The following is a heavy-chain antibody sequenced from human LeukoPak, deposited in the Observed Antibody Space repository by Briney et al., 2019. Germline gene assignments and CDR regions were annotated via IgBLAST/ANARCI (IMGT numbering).Heavy chain of an antibody. CDR1: GYTFPAYY. J-gene: IGHJ4*02. D-gene: IGHD5-12*01. Sequence: GASVKVSCKASGYTFPAYYMHWVRQAPGQGLEWLGWINPNSGGTNYAQKFQGRVIMTTNTSISTAYLEVTRLRSDDTAVYYCARDPRGHGGDDYYYFDFWGQGTLVTVSS. CDR2: INPNSGGT. CDR3: ARDPRGHGGDDYYYFDF. V-gene: IGHV1-2*02.